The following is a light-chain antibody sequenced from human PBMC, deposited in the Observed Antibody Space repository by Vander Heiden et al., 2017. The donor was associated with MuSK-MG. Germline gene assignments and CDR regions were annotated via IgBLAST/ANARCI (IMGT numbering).Light chain of an antibody. CDR3: QSYDSSLSGYV. CDR2: GNS. Sequence: QSVLTQPPSVSGPQVRGSPSPALGAAPTSGQVMMYTGTSSFQEQPPKRLIYGNSNRPSGVPDRFAGSKSGTSASLAINGLQAEDEADYYCQSYDSSLSGYVFGTGTKVTVL. J-gene: IGLJ1*01. CDR1: APTSGQVM. V-gene: IGLV1-40*01.